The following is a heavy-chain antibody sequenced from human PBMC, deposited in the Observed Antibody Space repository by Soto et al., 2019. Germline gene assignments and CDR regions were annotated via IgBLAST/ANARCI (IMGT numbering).Heavy chain of an antibody. CDR2: ISYDGSNK. CDR3: ARGAVGYCSSTSCYLYYYYYGMDV. D-gene: IGHD2-2*01. CDR1: GFTFSSYA. J-gene: IGHJ6*02. V-gene: IGHV3-30-3*01. Sequence: GGSLRLSCAASGFTFSSYAMHWVRQAPGKGLEWVAVISYDGSNKYYADSVKGRFTISRDNSKNTLYLQMNSLRAEDTAVYYCARGAVGYCSSTSCYLYYYYYGMDVWGQGTTVTVSS.